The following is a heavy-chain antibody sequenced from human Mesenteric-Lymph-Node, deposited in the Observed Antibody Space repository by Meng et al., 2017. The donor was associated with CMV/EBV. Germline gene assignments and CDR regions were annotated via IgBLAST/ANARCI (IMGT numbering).Heavy chain of an antibody. D-gene: IGHD2/OR15-2a*01. CDR1: EFTFGSYR. J-gene: IGHJ6*02. V-gene: IGHV3-48*04. CDR3: ARGLGLLYYNGMDV. Sequence: GGPLSPSCTTSEFTFGSYRLNWVRQAPGKGLEWVSYISSTRSTIYYADSVKGRFTISRDNAKNSLNLQMNGLRAEDTAVYYCARGLGLLYYNGMDVWGQGTTVTVSS. CDR2: ISSTRSTI.